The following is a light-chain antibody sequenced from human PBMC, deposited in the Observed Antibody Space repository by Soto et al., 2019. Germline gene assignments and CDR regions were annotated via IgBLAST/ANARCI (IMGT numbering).Light chain of an antibody. CDR2: DVS. Sequence: DIQMTQSPSTLAASVGDRVTITCRASQSMSGWLAWYQQKPGKAPNLLIYDVSSLESGVPSRFSGSGSGTEFTLTISSLQPEDFATYYCQQYQSYSPLTFGGGTKVEI. CDR1: QSMSGW. J-gene: IGKJ4*01. V-gene: IGKV1-5*01. CDR3: QQYQSYSPLT.